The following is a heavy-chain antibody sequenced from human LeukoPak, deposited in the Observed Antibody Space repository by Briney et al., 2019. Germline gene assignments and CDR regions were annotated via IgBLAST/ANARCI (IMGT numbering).Heavy chain of an antibody. CDR2: IFYSGST. J-gene: IGHJ4*02. V-gene: IGHV4-59*08. Sequence: SSETLSLTCTVSGGSISTYYWSWIRQPPGKGLEWVGYIFYSGSTNYNPSLKSRVTISVDTSKNQFSLKLSSVTTADTAVYYCARSGEYSYARFDSWGQGTLVTVSS. CDR3: ARSGEYSYARFDS. CDR1: GGSISTYY. D-gene: IGHD5-18*01.